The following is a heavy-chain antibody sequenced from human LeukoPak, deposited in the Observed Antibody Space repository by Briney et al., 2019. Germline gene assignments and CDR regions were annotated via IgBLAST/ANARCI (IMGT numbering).Heavy chain of an antibody. J-gene: IGHJ4*02. V-gene: IGHV3-15*01. CDR2: IKSKNDGGTT. CDR3: TTYGSGNAYY. CDR1: GLTFSNAW. D-gene: IGHD3-10*01. Sequence: GGSLRLSCAASGLTFSNAWMSWVRQAPGKGLEWVGRIKSKNDGGTTDYAAPLKGRFTISRDDSENTLYLQMSSLKTEDTAVYYCTTYGSGNAYYWGQGTLVTVSS.